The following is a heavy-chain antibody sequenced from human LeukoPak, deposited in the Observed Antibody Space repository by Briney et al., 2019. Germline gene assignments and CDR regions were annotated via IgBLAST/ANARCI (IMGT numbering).Heavy chain of an antibody. V-gene: IGHV3-23*01. CDR2: IRGTGGIT. Sequence: GGSQRLSCAASGFTFSNYAMSWVRQAPGKGLEWVSAIRGTGGITYYAESVKGRFTISRDNSKNTLYLQMNSLRVEDTAAYYCAKESGYAPPGWFDPWGQGTLVTVSS. D-gene: IGHD2-2*01. J-gene: IGHJ5*02. CDR1: GFTFSNYA. CDR3: AKESGYAPPGWFDP.